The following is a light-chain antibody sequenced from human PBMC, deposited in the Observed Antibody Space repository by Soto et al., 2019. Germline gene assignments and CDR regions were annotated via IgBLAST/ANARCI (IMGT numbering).Light chain of an antibody. Sequence: ELVLTQSPGTLSLSPAERATLSCSASQSLSSRNLASYQQKPRQTPRPLLSGASSRSTGIPDRCSSGGSGTDFTLTISSLVPADFAPFYCRHHAKSSPITFGQGTRLEIK. CDR2: GAS. CDR3: RHHAKSSPIT. J-gene: IGKJ5*01. V-gene: IGKV3-20*01. CDR1: QSLSSRN.